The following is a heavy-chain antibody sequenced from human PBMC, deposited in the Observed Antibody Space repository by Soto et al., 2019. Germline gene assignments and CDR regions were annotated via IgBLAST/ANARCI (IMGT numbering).Heavy chain of an antibody. J-gene: IGHJ4*02. CDR3: ARVAGHKNARFDT. D-gene: IGHD1-1*01. CDR1: GYSFTKYH. CDR2: INPGSGVT. Sequence: QVQLVQSGAEVKKPGASVKVSCKASGYSFTKYHMHWVRQAPGRGLEWMGWINPGSGVTNQAQKFQGRVTMTRDTSITTTYMELNSLTSDDTAVYYCARVAGHKNARFDTWGQGALVTVSS. V-gene: IGHV1-2*02.